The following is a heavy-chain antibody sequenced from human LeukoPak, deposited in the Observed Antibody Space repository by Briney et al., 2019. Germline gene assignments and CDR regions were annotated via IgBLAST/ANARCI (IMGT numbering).Heavy chain of an antibody. CDR1: GFTFSSYS. D-gene: IGHD3-16*01. V-gene: IGHV3-69-1*01. CDR2: MTSTSTI. CDR3: ARAQTFLWEFDGCDI. Sequence: GGSLRLSCAASGFTFSSYSMNWVRQAPGKGLEWVATMTSTSTIYYADSVKGRFTISRDNATNSVYLQMNSLRDEDTAVYSCARAQTFLWEFDGCDIGGRGTKATVSS. J-gene: IGHJ3*02.